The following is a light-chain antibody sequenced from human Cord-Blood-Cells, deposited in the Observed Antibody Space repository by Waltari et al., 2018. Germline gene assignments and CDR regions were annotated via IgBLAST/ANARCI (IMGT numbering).Light chain of an antibody. V-gene: IGKV1-39*01. J-gene: IGKJ5*01. CDR1: QSISSY. CDR3: QQSYSTPIT. CDR2: AAS. Sequence: DIQMTQSPSSLSASVGDRVTITCRASQSISSYLNWYQQKPGKAPKLLIYAASSLQSRVPLRFSGSGSGTDFTLTISSLQPEDFATYYCQQSYSTPITFGHGTRLEI.